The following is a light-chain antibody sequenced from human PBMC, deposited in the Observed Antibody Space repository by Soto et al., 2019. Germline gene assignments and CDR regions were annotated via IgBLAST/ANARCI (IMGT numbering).Light chain of an antibody. CDR3: QQYGSSPRTP. J-gene: IGKJ3*01. Sequence: EIVLTQSPGTLSLSPGERATLSCRASQSVSSSYLAWYQQKPGQAPRLLIYGASSRATGIPDRFSGSGSGTDFTLTISRLEPEDFSVYYCQQYGSSPRTPLGP. CDR1: QSVSSSY. V-gene: IGKV3-20*01. CDR2: GAS.